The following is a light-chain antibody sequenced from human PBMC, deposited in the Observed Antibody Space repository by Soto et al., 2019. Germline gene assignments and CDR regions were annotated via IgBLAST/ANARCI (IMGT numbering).Light chain of an antibody. CDR3: QQYGSSPQT. V-gene: IGKV3-20*01. CDR1: QSVSSSY. Sequence: EIVLTQSPGTLSLSPGERATLSCRASQSVSSSYLAWYQQKPGQAPRLLIYGASSGATGIPGRFSGSGSGTDFTLTISRLEPEDFAVYYCQQYGSSPQTFGQGTKVEIK. CDR2: GAS. J-gene: IGKJ1*01.